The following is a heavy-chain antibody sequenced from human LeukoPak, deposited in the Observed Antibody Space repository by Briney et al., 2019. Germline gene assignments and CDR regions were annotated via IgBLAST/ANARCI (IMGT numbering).Heavy chain of an antibody. CDR1: GGTFSSYA. Sequence: SVKVSCKASGGTFSSYAISWVRQAPGQGLEWMGGIIPIFGTANYAQKFQGRVTITADESTSTAYMELSSLRSEDTAVYYYARRGVRGVKGEYYYYYMDVWGKGTTVTISS. D-gene: IGHD3-10*01. V-gene: IGHV1-69*13. CDR2: IIPIFGTA. CDR3: ARRGVRGVKGEYYYYYMDV. J-gene: IGHJ6*03.